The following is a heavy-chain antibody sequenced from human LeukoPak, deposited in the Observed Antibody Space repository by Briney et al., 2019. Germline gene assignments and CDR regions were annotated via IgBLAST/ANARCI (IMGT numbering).Heavy chain of an antibody. CDR2: IIPIFGTA. CDR1: GGTFSSYA. Sequence: SVKVSCKASGGTFSSYAISWVRQAPGQGLEWMGGIIPIFGTANYAQKFQGRVTITTDESTSTAYMELSSLRSEDTAVYYCARDRGPSDAFDIWGQGTMVTVSS. J-gene: IGHJ3*02. CDR3: ARDRGPSDAFDI. D-gene: IGHD3-10*01. V-gene: IGHV1-69*05.